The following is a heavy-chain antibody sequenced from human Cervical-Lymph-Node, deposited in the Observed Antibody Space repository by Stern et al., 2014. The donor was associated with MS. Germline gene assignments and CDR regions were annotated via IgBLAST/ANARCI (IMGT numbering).Heavy chain of an antibody. CDR3: ARGLLGSENAFDI. CDR1: GYTLTTYG. CDR2: ISACNGNT. Sequence: HLRQSGAELNKPAAPLKLSCKASGYTLTTYGISWVRQPPRQGTEWMGWISACNGNTIYAQKLQGRVTMTTDTSTSTAYMELRSLRSDDTAVYYCARGLLGSENAFDIWGQGTMVTVSS. V-gene: IGHV1-18*01. D-gene: IGHD2-15*01. J-gene: IGHJ3*02.